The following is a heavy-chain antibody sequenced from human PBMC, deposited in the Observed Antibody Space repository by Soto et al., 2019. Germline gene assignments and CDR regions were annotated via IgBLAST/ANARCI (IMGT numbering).Heavy chain of an antibody. D-gene: IGHD1-20*01. V-gene: IGHV3-11*01. J-gene: IGHJ5*02. CDR1: GFIFSDYY. CDR3: ARRLTGRTTGDWFDP. CDR2: ISSGGGAK. Sequence: VQLVESGGGLVKPGGSLRLSCAASGFIFSDYYMAWIRQAPGKGLEWVSDISSGGGAKNVADSVRGRFTISRDNANNSLYLQMNRLRVEDTALYYCARRLTGRTTGDWFDPWGQGTLVTVSS.